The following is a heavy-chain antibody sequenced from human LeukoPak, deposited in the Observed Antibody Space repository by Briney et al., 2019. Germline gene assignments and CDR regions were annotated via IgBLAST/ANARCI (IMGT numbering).Heavy chain of an antibody. D-gene: IGHD6-19*01. CDR2: INHSGST. Sequence: SETLSLTCTVSGGSISSSSYYWGWIRQPPGKGLEWIGEINHSGSTNYNPSLKSRVTISVDTSKNQFSLKLSSVTAADTAVYYCARDSSGWYRWFDPWGQGTLVTVSS. V-gene: IGHV4-39*07. J-gene: IGHJ5*02. CDR3: ARDSSGWYRWFDP. CDR1: GGSISSSSYY.